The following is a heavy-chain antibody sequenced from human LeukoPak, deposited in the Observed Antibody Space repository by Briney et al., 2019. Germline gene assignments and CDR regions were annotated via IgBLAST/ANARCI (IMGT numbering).Heavy chain of an antibody. CDR1: GFTFSSYG. D-gene: IGHD2-2*03. Sequence: GGSLRLSCAASGFTFSSYGMSWVRQAPGKGLEWVSAISGSGGSTYYADSVKGRFTISRDNSKNTLYLQMNSLRAEDTAVYYCAKDKGLGYCSSTSCLPSYWGQGTLVTVSS. V-gene: IGHV3-23*01. J-gene: IGHJ4*02. CDR3: AKDKGLGYCSSTSCLPSY. CDR2: ISGSGGST.